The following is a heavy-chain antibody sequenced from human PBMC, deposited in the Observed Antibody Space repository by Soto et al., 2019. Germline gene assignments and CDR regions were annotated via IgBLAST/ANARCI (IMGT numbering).Heavy chain of an antibody. D-gene: IGHD2-15*01. CDR3: ARDPGYCSGGICYRYMDV. V-gene: IGHV3-53*04. CDR1: GLIVNNIY. J-gene: IGHJ6*03. CDR2: IHSGNSA. Sequence: EMQLVESGGGLVNPGGSLRLSCAASGLIVNNIYMNWVRQAPGKGLEWVSVIHSGNSASYADSVMGRFTISRHNSKNMVYLQMNSLRAEDTAVYYCARDPGYCSGGICYRYMDVWGKGTTVTVSS.